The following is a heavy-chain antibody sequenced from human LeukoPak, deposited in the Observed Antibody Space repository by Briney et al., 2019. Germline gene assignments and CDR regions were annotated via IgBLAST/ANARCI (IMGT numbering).Heavy chain of an antibody. V-gene: IGHV1-8*03. CDR3: ARDPGALSGYYYMDV. Sequence: ASVKVSCKASGYTFTSYDINWVRQATGQGLEWMGWMNPNSGNTGYAQKFQGRVTITRNTSISTAYMELSSLRSEDTAVYYCARDPGALSGYYYMDVWGKGTTVTISS. J-gene: IGHJ6*03. D-gene: IGHD2/OR15-2a*01. CDR1: GYTFTSYD. CDR2: MNPNSGNT.